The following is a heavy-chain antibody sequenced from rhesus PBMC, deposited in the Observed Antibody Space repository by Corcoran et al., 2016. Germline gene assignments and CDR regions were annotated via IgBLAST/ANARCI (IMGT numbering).Heavy chain of an antibody. Sequence: QVQLQESGPGVVKPSETLSLTCAVSGGSISSDYDWSWIRQSPGKGLEWIGCIYGSCGATIYNPSLKGRVTMSVDTSKNQLSLTRGSVTAADTAGYYCAGGWDYFDYWGQGVLVTVSS. V-gene: IGHV4-76*01. CDR3: AGGWDYFDY. J-gene: IGHJ4*01. CDR2: IYGSCGAT. CDR1: GGSISSDYD. D-gene: IGHD1-44*01.